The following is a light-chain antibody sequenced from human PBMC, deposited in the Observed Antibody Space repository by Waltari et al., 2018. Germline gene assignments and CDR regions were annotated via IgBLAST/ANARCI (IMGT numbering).Light chain of an antibody. CDR2: GKN. CDR1: SLRSYY. V-gene: IGLV3-19*01. CDR3: NSRDSSGNIWV. Sequence: SSELTQDPAVSVALGQTVGITCQGDSLRSYYASWYQQKPGQAPVLVIYGKNNRPSGIPDRFSGSSSGNTASLTITGAQAEDEADYYCNSRDSSGNIWVFGTGTKVTVL. J-gene: IGLJ1*01.